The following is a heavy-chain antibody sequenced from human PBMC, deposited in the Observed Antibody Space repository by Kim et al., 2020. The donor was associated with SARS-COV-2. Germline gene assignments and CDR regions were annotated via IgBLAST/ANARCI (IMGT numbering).Heavy chain of an antibody. J-gene: IGHJ4*02. Sequence: TNYNPSLKSRVTISVDTSKNQFSLKRSSVTAADTAVYYCARGKGIGAYDYWGQGTLVTVSS. CDR2: T. V-gene: IGHV4-34*01. D-gene: IGHD6-13*01. CDR3: ARGKGIGAYDY.